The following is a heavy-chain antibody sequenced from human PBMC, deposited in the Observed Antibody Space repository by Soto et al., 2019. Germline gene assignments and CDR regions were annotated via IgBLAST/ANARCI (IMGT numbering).Heavy chain of an antibody. CDR1: GDSISSGFY. J-gene: IGHJ4*02. CDR3: AKIADFDY. V-gene: IGHV4-38-2*01. CDR2: VYQSGST. Sequence: TLSLTCAVSGDSISSGFYWTWIRQPPGKGLEWIGSVYQSGSTHYNPSLKSRVTISVDTSKNQFSLKMISVTASETAVFYCAKIADFDYWGPGTMVTVYS.